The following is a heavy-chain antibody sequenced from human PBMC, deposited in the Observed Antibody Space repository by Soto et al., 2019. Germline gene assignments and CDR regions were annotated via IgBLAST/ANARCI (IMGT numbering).Heavy chain of an antibody. CDR1: GFTVSSHD. Sequence: GGSLRLSCAGSGFTVSSHDMSWVRQAPGKGLEWVSVLYRGGSTYYADSVKGRFTISRDNSKSTLYLQMNSLRAEDTAVYYCARDFKDLTNFYYYGMDLWGQGTTVTFSS. D-gene: IGHD3-9*01. CDR3: ARDFKDLTNFYYYGMDL. CDR2: LYRGGST. V-gene: IGHV3-53*01. J-gene: IGHJ6*02.